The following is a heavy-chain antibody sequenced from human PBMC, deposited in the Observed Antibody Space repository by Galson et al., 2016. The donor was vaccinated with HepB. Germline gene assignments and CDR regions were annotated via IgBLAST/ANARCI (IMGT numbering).Heavy chain of an antibody. D-gene: IGHD2-15*01. CDR2: LSFTGST. V-gene: IGHV4-31*03. J-gene: IGHJ5*02. CDR1: GGSIRSDDHY. CDR3: ARDRWAEKTLYWMDP. Sequence: TLSLTCTVSGGSIRSDDHYWSWLRQHPGRGLEWIGYLSFTGSTYYNPSLKSRVSMSRDTSKNQFSLSLTSVTDADTAVYYCARDRWAEKTLYWMDPWGQGTLVSVSS.